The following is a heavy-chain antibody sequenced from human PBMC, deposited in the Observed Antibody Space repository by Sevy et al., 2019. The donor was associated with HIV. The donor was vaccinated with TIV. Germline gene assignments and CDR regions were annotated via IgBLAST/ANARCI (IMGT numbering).Heavy chain of an antibody. V-gene: IGHV3-30*18. Sequence: GGSLRLSCAASGFTFSSFAIHWVRQAPGKGLEWVGVISSEGTDQKYSDSVKGRFTVSRDNSKNTLYLQMNSLRSDDTVMYYYAKGLGIAAACLTRLRDIFDYWGQGTLVTVSS. CDR2: ISSEGTDQ. J-gene: IGHJ4*02. CDR1: GFTFSSFA. D-gene: IGHD6-13*01. CDR3: AKGLGIAAACLTRLRDIFDY.